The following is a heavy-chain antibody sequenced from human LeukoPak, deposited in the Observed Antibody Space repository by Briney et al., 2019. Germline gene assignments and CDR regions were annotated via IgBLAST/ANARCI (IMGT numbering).Heavy chain of an antibody. CDR3: ARERGSPSSSPGYYYYGMDV. Sequence: PGGSLRLSCAASGFTFSSYSMNWVRQAPGKGLEWVSSISSSSSYIYYADSVKGRFTISRDNAKNSLYLQMNSLRAEDTAVYYCARERGSPSSSPGYYYYGMDVWGQGTTVTVSS. D-gene: IGHD6-13*01. CDR1: GFTFSSYS. V-gene: IGHV3-21*01. CDR2: ISSSSSYI. J-gene: IGHJ6*02.